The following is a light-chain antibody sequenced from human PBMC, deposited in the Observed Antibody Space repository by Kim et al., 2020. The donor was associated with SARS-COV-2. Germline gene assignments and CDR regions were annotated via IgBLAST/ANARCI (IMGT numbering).Light chain of an antibody. CDR3: NSRDISGDHLV. V-gene: IGLV3-19*01. CDR1: SLRSYY. J-gene: IGLJ3*02. Sequence: ALGQTVRITCQGDSLRSYYASWYQQKPGQAPLLVLYEKNNRPSGIPDRFSVSSSGNTASLTVTGAQAEDEADYYCNSRDISGDHLVFGGGTQLTVL. CDR2: EKN.